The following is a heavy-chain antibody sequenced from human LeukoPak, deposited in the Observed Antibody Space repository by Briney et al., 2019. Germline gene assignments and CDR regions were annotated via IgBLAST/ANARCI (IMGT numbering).Heavy chain of an antibody. V-gene: IGHV1-2*02. CDR2: INPNSGGT. D-gene: IGHD6-13*01. CDR3: ARLFSSWYEEGRYYYYYGMDV. CDR1: GYTFTGYY. J-gene: IGHJ6*02. Sequence: GASVKVSCKASGYTFTGYYMHWVRQAPGQGLEWMGWINPNSGGTNYAQKFQGRVTMTGDTSISTAYMELSRLRSDDTAVYYCARLFSSWYEEGRYYYYYGMDVWGQGTTVTVSS.